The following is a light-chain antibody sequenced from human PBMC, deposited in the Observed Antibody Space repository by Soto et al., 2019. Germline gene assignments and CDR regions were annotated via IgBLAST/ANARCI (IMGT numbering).Light chain of an antibody. CDR1: QSVVGGY. CDR2: DTS. J-gene: IGKJ1*01. CDR3: QQYGSSPS. V-gene: IGKV3D-20*01. Sequence: DIVLTQSPATLYLSPGDRVTLSCGARQSVVGGYFAWYQQKPGLAPRLIIYDTSIRASGLPDRISGSGSGTHFTLTISRLEHEDFAVDYCQQYGSSPSFGQGTKVEIK.